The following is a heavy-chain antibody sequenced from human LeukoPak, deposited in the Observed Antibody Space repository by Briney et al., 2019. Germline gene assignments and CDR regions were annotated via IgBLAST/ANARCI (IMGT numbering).Heavy chain of an antibody. J-gene: IGHJ4*02. Sequence: GGSLRLSCAASGFTFSTYWMSWVRQAPGTGLEWVASIKQDGSEKSYVDSEKGRFTISRDNAKNSLYLQMNSLRAEDTAVYYCARGGYQLLWYWGQGTLVTVSS. CDR2: IKQDGSEK. CDR1: GFTFSTYW. CDR3: ARGGYQLLWY. D-gene: IGHD2-2*01. V-gene: IGHV3-7*04.